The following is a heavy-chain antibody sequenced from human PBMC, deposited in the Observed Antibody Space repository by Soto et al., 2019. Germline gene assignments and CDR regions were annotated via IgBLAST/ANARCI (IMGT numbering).Heavy chain of an antibody. CDR1: GGSISSGGYY. D-gene: IGHD6-13*01. J-gene: IGHJ4*02. V-gene: IGHV4-31*03. Sequence: ASETLSLTCTVSGGSISSGGYYWSWIRQHPGKGLEWIGYIYYSGSTYYNPSLKSRVTISVDTSKNQFSLKLSSVTAADTAVYYCARADYSSSWHFDYWGQGTLVTVSS. CDR2: IYYSGST. CDR3: ARADYSSSWHFDY.